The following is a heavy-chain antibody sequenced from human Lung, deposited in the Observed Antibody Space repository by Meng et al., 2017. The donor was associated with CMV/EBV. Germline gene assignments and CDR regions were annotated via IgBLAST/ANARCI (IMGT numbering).Heavy chain of an antibody. CDR2: ISPYNGDT. Sequence: QVQRAQSGAEVKEPGGSVKISCKTSGYTFIDYHIHWVRQAPGQGLEWMGWISPYNGDTIYARDFQGWVTMTRDTSNRTLYMEVSRLRFDDTAVYYCARAIVKNGKRQFDYWGQGTLVTVSS. V-gene: IGHV1-2*04. J-gene: IGHJ4*02. D-gene: IGHD1-1*01. CDR1: GYTFIDYH. CDR3: ARAIVKNGKRQFDY.